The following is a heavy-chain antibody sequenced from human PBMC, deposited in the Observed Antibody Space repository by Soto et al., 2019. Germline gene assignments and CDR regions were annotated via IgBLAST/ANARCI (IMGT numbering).Heavy chain of an antibody. CDR3: ARDPITMVRGVIITVPYYYGMDV. Sequence: VASVKVSCKASGYTFTSYGISWVRQAPGQGLEWMGWISAYNGNTNYAQKLQGRVTMTTDTSTSTAYMELRSLRSDDTAVYYCARDPITMVRGVIITVPYYYGMDVWGQGTTVTVS. CDR1: GYTFTSYG. D-gene: IGHD3-10*01. V-gene: IGHV1-18*04. J-gene: IGHJ6*02. CDR2: ISAYNGNT.